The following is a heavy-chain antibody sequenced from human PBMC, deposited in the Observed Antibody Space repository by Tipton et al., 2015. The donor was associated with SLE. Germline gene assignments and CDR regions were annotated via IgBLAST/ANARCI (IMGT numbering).Heavy chain of an antibody. Sequence: TLSLTCSVSGVSISSGSYYWIWIRQPARKGLEYIGRIYSSGESTNYNPSLKSRVAISLDTSTNRLSLNLSAVTASDTAVYYCARSQQNAYYPINYFMDVWGKGTTVTVSS. J-gene: IGHJ6*03. D-gene: IGHD3-16*01. CDR1: GVSISSGSYY. V-gene: IGHV4-61*02. CDR2: IYSSGEST. CDR3: ARSQQNAYYPINYFMDV.